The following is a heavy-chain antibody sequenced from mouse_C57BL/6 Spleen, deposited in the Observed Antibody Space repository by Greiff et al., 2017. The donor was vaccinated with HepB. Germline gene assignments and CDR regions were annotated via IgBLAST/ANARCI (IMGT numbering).Heavy chain of an antibody. V-gene: IGHV1-64*01. CDR1: GYTFTSYW. J-gene: IGHJ4*01. Sequence: QVQLQQPGAELVKPGASVKLSCKASGYTFTSYWMHWVKQRPGQGLEWIGMIHPNSGSTNYNEKFKSKATLTVDKSSSTAYMQLSSLTSEDSAVYYCARRRRGPPYAMDYWGQGTSVTVSS. CDR2: IHPNSGST. CDR3: ARRRRGPPYAMDY.